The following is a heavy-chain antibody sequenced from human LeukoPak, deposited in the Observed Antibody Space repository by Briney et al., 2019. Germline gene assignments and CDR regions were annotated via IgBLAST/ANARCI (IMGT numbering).Heavy chain of an antibody. CDR3: VRDRWPGLGDF. V-gene: IGHV3-66*01. Sequence: PGGSLRLSCAVSGFTVSENYMSWGRQAPGRGLEWVSVLYSGGFTYYADPVKGRFTISRDNAKNTLYLQMSSLRAEDTAVYYCVRDRWPGLGDFWGQGTMVTVSS. J-gene: IGHJ4*03. CDR1: GFTVSENY. D-gene: IGHD6-19*01. CDR2: LYSGGFT.